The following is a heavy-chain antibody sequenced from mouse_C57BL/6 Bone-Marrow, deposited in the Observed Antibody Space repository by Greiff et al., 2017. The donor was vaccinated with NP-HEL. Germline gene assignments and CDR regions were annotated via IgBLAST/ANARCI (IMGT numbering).Heavy chain of an antibody. CDR3: ARSLITTVVARYFDV. Sequence: QVQLQQPGAELVKPGASVKMSCKASGYTFTSYWITWVKQRPGQGLEWIGMIHPNSGSTNYNEKFKSKATLTVDKSSSTAYMQLSSLTSEDSAVYYCARSLITTVVARYFDVWGTGTTVTVSS. V-gene: IGHV1-64*01. CDR1: GYTFTSYW. D-gene: IGHD1-1*01. J-gene: IGHJ1*03. CDR2: IHPNSGST.